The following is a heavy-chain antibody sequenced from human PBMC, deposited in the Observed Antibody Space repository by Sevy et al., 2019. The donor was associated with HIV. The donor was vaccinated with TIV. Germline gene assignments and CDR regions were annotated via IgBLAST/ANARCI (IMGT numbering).Heavy chain of an antibody. D-gene: IGHD2-8*01. CDR2: LSFGCGEI. Sequence: GGSLRLSCAASGFTFSKYSMSWVRQPPGKGLEWVSTLSFGCGEINYADSVKGRFTISRVNSKSSVYLQMNNLRPEDTAVYYCAREGCTKPHDYWGQGTLVTASS. CDR3: AREGCTKPHDY. V-gene: IGHV3-23*01. CDR1: GFTFSKYS. J-gene: IGHJ4*02.